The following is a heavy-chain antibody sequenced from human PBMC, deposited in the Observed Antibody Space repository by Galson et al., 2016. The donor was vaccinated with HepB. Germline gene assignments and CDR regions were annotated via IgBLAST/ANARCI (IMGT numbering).Heavy chain of an antibody. CDR1: GYSFTSDW. D-gene: IGHD2-15*01. Sequence: QSGAEVKKPGESLKISCKGSGYSFTSDWIGWVRQMPGKGLEWMGIIYPGDSNTRYSLSFRGQVTISADKSISTAYLQWSSLKASDTAIYYCARRGGDCSGGSCWYFDYWGQGTLITVSS. CDR2: IYPGDSNT. CDR3: ARRGGDCSGGSCWYFDY. J-gene: IGHJ4*02. V-gene: IGHV5-51*03.